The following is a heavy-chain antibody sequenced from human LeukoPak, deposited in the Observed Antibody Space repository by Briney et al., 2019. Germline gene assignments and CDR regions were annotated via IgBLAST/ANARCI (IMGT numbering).Heavy chain of an antibody. CDR1: GFTFSSFS. J-gene: IGHJ4*02. Sequence: GGSLRRSCAASGFTFSSFSMTWVAPAPGEGREWVSSISSGSINIYYADSVKARFTISRDNAKTSLYLQMNSLRAEDTAVYYCARWSVAALGWGQGTLVTVSS. CDR3: ARWSVAALG. D-gene: IGHD6-6*01. CDR2: ISSGSINI. V-gene: IGHV3-21*01.